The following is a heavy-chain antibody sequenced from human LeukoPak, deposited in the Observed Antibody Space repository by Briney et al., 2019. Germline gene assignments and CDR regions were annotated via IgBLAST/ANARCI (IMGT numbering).Heavy chain of an antibody. J-gene: IGHJ4*02. CDR1: GYTFTSYD. CDR2: IIPIFGTA. V-gene: IGHV1-69*05. CDR3: ARVAGSWRPD. D-gene: IGHD6-13*01. Sequence: SVKVSCKASGYTFTSYDINWVRQATGQGLEWMGGIIPIFGTANYAQKFQGRVTITTDESTSTAYMELSSLRSEDTAVYYCARVAGSWRPDWGQGTLVTVSS.